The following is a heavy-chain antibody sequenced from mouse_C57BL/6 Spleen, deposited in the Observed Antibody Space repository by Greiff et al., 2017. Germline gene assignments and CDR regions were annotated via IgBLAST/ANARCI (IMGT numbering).Heavy chain of an antibody. D-gene: IGHD1-1*01. CDR1: GYTFTDYN. CDR2: INPNNGGT. V-gene: IGHV1-18*01. CDR3: ARSSYGSSYEYFDV. J-gene: IGHJ1*03. Sequence: DVKLQESGPELVKPGASVKIPCKASGYTFTDYNMDWVKQSHGKSLEWIGDINPNNGGTIYNQKFKGKATLTVDKSSSTAYMELRSLTSEDTAVYYCARSSYGSSYEYFDVWGTGTTVTVSS.